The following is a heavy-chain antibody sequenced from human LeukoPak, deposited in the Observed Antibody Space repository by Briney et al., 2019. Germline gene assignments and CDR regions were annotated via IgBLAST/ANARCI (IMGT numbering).Heavy chain of an antibody. J-gene: IGHJ6*03. CDR3: ARDFRVAARDWPGYYYYYMDV. D-gene: IGHD6-13*01. CDR2: INPNSGGT. Sequence: GASVKVSCKASGYTFTGYYMHWVRQAPGQGLEWMGWINPNSGGTNYAQKFQGRVTMTRDTSISTAYMELSRLRSDDTAVYYCARDFRVAARDWPGYYYYYMDVWGKGTTVTVSS. CDR1: GYTFTGYY. V-gene: IGHV1-2*02.